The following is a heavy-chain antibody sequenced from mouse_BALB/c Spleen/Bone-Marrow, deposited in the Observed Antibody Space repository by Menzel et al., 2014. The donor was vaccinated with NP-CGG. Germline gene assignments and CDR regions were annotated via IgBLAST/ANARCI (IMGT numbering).Heavy chain of an antibody. V-gene: IGHV5-6-4*01. J-gene: IGHJ3*01. CDR2: ISSGGSYT. CDR3: TRDRYYGNSFAY. Sequence: EVMLVESGGGLVKPGGSLKLSCAASGFTFSSYTMSWIRQTPEKRLEWVATISSGGSYTYYPDSVKGRFTNSRDNAKNTLYLQMISLKSEDTAMYYCTRDRYYGNSFAYWGQGTLVTVSA. D-gene: IGHD2-1*01. CDR1: GFTFSSYT.